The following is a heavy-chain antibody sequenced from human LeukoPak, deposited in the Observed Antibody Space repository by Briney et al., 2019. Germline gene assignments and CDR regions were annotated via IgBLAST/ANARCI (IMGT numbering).Heavy chain of an antibody. CDR2: INRSGNT. D-gene: IGHD6-13*01. V-gene: IGHV4-34*01. CDR1: GGSFSDYY. CDR3: ARYSRNYYYMDV. J-gene: IGHJ6*03. Sequence: PSETLSLTCAVYGGSFSDYYWSWIRQPPGKGLEWIGEINRSGNTNYNPSLKSRVTISVDTSKNQFSLKLSSVTAADTAVCYCARYSRNYYYMDVWGKGTTVTVSS.